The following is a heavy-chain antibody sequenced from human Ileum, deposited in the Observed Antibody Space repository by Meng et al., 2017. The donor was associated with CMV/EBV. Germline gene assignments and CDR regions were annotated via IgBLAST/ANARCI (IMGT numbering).Heavy chain of an antibody. Sequence: GGSLRLSCAASGFTLSSYEMNWVRQAPEKGLAWVSYISGSGSTKYYADSVKGRFTVTRDNAENSLYLQMDSLRAEDTAVYYYASIVSYWGQGTLVTVSS. CDR1: GFTLSSYE. J-gene: IGHJ4*02. D-gene: IGHD1-26*01. CDR2: ISGSGSTK. CDR3: ASIVSY. V-gene: IGHV3-48*03.